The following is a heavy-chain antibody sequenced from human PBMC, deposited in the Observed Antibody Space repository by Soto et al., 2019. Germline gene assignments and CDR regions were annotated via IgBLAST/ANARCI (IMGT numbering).Heavy chain of an antibody. Sequence: QVQLVESGGGVVQPGRSLRLSCAASGFTFSSYGMHWVRQAPGKGLEWVAVIWYDGSNKYYADSVKGRFTISRDNSKNTLYLQMNSLRAEDTAVYYCARLRGYSGYEYYFDYWGQGTLVTVSS. J-gene: IGHJ4*02. D-gene: IGHD5-12*01. V-gene: IGHV3-33*01. CDR3: ARLRGYSGYEYYFDY. CDR2: IWYDGSNK. CDR1: GFTFSSYG.